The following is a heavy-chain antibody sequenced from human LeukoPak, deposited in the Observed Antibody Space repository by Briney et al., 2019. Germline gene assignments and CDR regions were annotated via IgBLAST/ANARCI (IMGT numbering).Heavy chain of an antibody. CDR1: GGSISSYY. CDR3: ASSGSDHDAFDI. D-gene: IGHD3-10*01. Sequence: SETLSLTCTVSGGSISSYYWSWIRQPPGKGLEWIGYIYYSGSTNYNPSLKSRVTMSVDTSKNQFSLKLSSVTAADTAVYYCASSGSDHDAFDIWGQGTMVTVSS. J-gene: IGHJ3*02. CDR2: IYYSGST. V-gene: IGHV4-59*01.